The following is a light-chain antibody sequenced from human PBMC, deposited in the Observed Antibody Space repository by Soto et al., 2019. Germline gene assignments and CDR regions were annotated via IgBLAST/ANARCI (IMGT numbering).Light chain of an antibody. Sequence: DIQMTQSPSTLSAPVGDRVSITCRASQSISNWLAWYQQKPGKAPKLLIYDASNLETGVPSRFSGSGSGTDFTFTISSLQPEDIATYYCQQYDNLLITFGQGTRLEIK. CDR2: DAS. V-gene: IGKV1-33*01. CDR1: QSISNW. CDR3: QQYDNLLIT. J-gene: IGKJ5*01.